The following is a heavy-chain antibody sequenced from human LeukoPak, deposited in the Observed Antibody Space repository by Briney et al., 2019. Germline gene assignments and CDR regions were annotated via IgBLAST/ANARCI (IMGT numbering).Heavy chain of an antibody. Sequence: GGPLSLSCAASGFTFSSYEMNWVRQAPGKGLEWVSKISSSGSAIYYADSVKGRFTISRDNAKGSLYLQMNSLRVEDTAVYYCARGGSLGYWGQGTLVTVSS. J-gene: IGHJ4*02. CDR2: ISSSGSAI. D-gene: IGHD6-19*01. CDR1: GFTFSSYE. V-gene: IGHV3-48*03. CDR3: ARGGSLGY.